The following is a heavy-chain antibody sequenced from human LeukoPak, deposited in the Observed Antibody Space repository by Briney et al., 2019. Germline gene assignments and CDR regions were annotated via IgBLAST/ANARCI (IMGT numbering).Heavy chain of an antibody. CDR1: GYTFTAHD. V-gene: IGHV1-8*03. J-gene: IGHJ4*02. CDR3: ARRSGWASFDY. D-gene: IGHD6-19*01. Sequence: ASVKVSCKASGYTFTAHDINWVRQATGQGLEWMGWMNPNSGNTGYAQKFQGIVTITRNTSTSTAYMELSSLRSEDTAVYYCARRSGWASFDYWGQGTQVTVSS. CDR2: MNPNSGNT.